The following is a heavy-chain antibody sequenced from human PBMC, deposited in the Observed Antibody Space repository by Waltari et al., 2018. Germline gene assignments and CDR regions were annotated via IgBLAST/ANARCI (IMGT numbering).Heavy chain of an antibody. CDR2: IYYSGSP. J-gene: IGHJ4*02. D-gene: IGHD3-22*01. V-gene: IGHV4-59*01. CDR1: GGSISSYY. Sequence: QVQLQESGPGLVKPSETLSLTCTVSGGSISSYYWSWIRQPPGKGLEWIGYIYYSGSPNYNPSLKSRVTITVDTSKNQFSLKLSSVTAADTAVYYCAKYFFAYDSSGFDYWGQGTLVTVSS. CDR3: AKYFFAYDSSGFDY.